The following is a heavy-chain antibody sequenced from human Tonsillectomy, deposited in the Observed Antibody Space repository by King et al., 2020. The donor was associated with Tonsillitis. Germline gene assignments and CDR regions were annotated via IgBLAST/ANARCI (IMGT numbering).Heavy chain of an antibody. D-gene: IGHD2-21*01. CDR3: ASRWGLGAFDI. J-gene: IGHJ3*02. CDR2: INHSGSI. V-gene: IGHV4-34*01. CDR1: GASFSAYY. Sequence: VQLQQWGAGLLKPSETLSLTCAVYGASFSAYYWSWIRQPPGKGLEWIGEINHSGSINYNPSLKSRVTISVDTSKNQFSRKLSSVTAADTALYYCASRWGLGAFDIWGQGTMVTVSS.